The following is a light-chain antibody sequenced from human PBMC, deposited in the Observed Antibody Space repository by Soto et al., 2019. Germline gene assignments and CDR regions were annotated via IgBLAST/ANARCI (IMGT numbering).Light chain of an antibody. CDR2: GAS. Sequence: DIVMTQSTTTLPVSPVSRATLSCRASQSVSSNLAWYQQKPGQAPRFLIYGASTRATGIPARFSGSGSGTEFTLTISSLQSEDFAVYYCQQYDNWPLTFGGGTNVDIK. V-gene: IGKV3-15*01. CDR1: QSVSSN. CDR3: QQYDNWPLT. J-gene: IGKJ4*01.